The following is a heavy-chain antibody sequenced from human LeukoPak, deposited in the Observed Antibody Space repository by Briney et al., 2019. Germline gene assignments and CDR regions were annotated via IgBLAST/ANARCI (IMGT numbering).Heavy chain of an antibody. J-gene: IGHJ6*03. Sequence: GGSLRLSCAASGFTFSSHSMNWVRQAPGEGLEWVSSISSSSTYIYYADSMKGRFAISRDNAKNSLYLQMNSLRAEDTAVYYCARGLYDSGPYYMDVWGKGTTVTISS. D-gene: IGHD3-10*01. CDR2: ISSSSTYI. CDR3: ARGLYDSGPYYMDV. V-gene: IGHV3-21*01. CDR1: GFTFSSHS.